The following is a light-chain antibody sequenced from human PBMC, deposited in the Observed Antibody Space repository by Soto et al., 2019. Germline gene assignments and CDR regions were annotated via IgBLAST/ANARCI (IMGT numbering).Light chain of an antibody. V-gene: IGLV2-14*03. CDR1: SSDVGAFNY. CDR2: DVN. J-gene: IGLJ1*01. Sequence: QSVLTQPASVSGSPGQSITISCIGTSSDVGAFNYISWYQHHPGKAPKLINYDVNDRPSGVSNRFSASKSGNTASLTISGLQAEDEADYYCSSYTTRNTEAFGTGTKVTVL. CDR3: SSYTTRNTEA.